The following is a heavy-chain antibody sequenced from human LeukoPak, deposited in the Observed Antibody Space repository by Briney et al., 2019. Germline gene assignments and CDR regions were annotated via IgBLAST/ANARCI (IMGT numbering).Heavy chain of an antibody. D-gene: IGHD1-14*01. CDR1: GGSISSSSYY. CDR3: ARTGVLTADY. J-gene: IGHJ4*02. V-gene: IGHV4-39*01. Sequence: PSETLSLTCTVSGGSISSSSYYWGWIRQPPGKGLEWIGSIYYSGSTYYNPSLKSRVTISVDTSKNQFSLKLSSVTAADTAVYYRARTGVLTADYWGQGTLVTVSS. CDR2: IYYSGST.